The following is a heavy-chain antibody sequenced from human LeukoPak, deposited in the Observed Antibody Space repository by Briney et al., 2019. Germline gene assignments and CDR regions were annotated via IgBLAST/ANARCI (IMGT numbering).Heavy chain of an antibody. CDR3: ARGLSYADY. CDR1: ALIFSSYS. D-gene: IGHD5-18*01. J-gene: IGHJ4*02. Sequence: GGSLRLSCAASALIFSSYSMNWVRQAPGKGLEWVSSISSAGSYIYYADSVKGRFTISRDNAKNSLYLQMNGLRAEDTAVYYCARGLSYADYWGQGTLVTVSS. V-gene: IGHV3-21*01. CDR2: ISSAGSYI.